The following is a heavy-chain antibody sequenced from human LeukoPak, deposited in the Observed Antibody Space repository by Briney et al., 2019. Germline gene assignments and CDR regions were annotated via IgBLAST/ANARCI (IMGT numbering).Heavy chain of an antibody. CDR2: IIPIFGTA. Sequence: SVKVSCKASGGTFSSYAISWVRQAPGQGLEWMGGIIPIFGTANYAQKFQGRVTITADESTSTAYMELSSLRSEDTAVYYCARGAFMVRRNHHYGMDVWGKGTTVTVSS. CDR3: ARGAFMVRRNHHYGMDV. V-gene: IGHV1-69*01. D-gene: IGHD3-10*01. CDR1: GGTFSSYA. J-gene: IGHJ6*04.